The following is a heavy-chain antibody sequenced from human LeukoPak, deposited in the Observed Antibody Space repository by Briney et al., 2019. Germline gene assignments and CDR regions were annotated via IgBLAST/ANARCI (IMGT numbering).Heavy chain of an antibody. CDR2: ISYDGSNK. D-gene: IGHD3-22*01. Sequence: GGSLRLSCAASGFSFSSYGIHWVPQAPGKGLEWVAVISYDGSNKYYADSVKGRFTISRDNSKNTLYLQMNSLRAEDTAVYYCAKDRSTYYYDSSGYYPDAFDIWGQGTMVTVSS. CDR3: AKDRSTYYYDSSGYYPDAFDI. J-gene: IGHJ3*02. CDR1: GFSFSSYG. V-gene: IGHV3-30*18.